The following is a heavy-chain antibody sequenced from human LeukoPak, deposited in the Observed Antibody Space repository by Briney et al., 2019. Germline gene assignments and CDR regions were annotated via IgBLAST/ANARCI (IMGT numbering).Heavy chain of an antibody. CDR2: IYYSGST. D-gene: IGHD3-22*01. Sequence: SETLSLTCTVSGGSISSYYWSWIRQPPGKGLEWTGYIYYSGSTNYNPSLKSRVTISVDTSKNQFSLKLSSVTAADTAVYYCARPYYDSSGYHDAFDIWGQGTMVTVSS. CDR1: GGSISSYY. CDR3: ARPYYDSSGYHDAFDI. J-gene: IGHJ3*02. V-gene: IGHV4-59*01.